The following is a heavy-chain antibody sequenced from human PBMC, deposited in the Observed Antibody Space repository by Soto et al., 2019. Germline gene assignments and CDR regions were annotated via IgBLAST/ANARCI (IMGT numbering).Heavy chain of an antibody. Sequence: SEALSLTCTVSGGSISSSSYYWGWIRQPPGKGLEWIGSIYYSGSTYYNPSLKSRVTISVDTSKNQFSLKLSSVTAADTAVYFCARHTPAISISDHWGQATLVTVSS. V-gene: IGHV4-39*01. CDR3: ARHTPAISISDH. CDR1: GGSISSSSYY. CDR2: IYYSGST. D-gene: IGHD2-15*01. J-gene: IGHJ4*02.